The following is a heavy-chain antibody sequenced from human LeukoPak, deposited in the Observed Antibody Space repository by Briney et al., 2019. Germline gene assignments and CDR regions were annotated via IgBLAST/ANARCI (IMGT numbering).Heavy chain of an antibody. J-gene: IGHJ3*02. CDR3: ARGRKDGYSPNDAFDI. CDR2: IYYSGST. CDR1: GGSISSYY. Sequence: SETLSLTCTVSGGSISSYYWSWIRQPPGKGLEWIGYIYYSGSTNYNPSLKSRVTISVDTSKNQFSLKLSSVTAADTAVYYCARGRKDGYSPNDAFDIWGQGTMVTVSS. D-gene: IGHD5-24*01. V-gene: IGHV4-59*01.